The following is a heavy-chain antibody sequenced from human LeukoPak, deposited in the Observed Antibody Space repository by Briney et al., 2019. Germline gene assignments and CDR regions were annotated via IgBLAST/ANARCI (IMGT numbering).Heavy chain of an antibody. V-gene: IGHV3-11*01. Sequence: GRSLRLSCAASGFTFSDYYMSWIRQAPGKGLEWVSYISSSGSTIYYADSVKGRFTISRDNAKNSLYLQMNSLRAEDTAVYYCARVGGEWFQWSLHYYYYMDVWGKGTTVTVSS. D-gene: IGHD3-3*01. CDR2: ISSSGSTI. J-gene: IGHJ6*03. CDR3: ARVGGEWFQWSLHYYYYMDV. CDR1: GFTFSDYY.